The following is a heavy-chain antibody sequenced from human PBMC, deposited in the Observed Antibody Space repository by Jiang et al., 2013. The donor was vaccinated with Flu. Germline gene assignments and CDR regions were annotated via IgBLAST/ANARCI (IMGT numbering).Heavy chain of an antibody. D-gene: IGHD5-24*01. V-gene: IGHV1-2*02. J-gene: IGHJ4*02. CDR2: FNPGSGDR. Sequence: VQLVESGAEVKKPGASVKISCKTSGYTFTGNYMHWVRQAPGQGLEWMGRFNPGSGDRSQAPKFQGRVTMSGDTAISTAYMELSSLISDDTAVYYCARDRKTIQAYYFDYWGQGTLVTVSS. CDR1: GYTFTGNY. CDR3: ARDRKTIQAYYFDY.